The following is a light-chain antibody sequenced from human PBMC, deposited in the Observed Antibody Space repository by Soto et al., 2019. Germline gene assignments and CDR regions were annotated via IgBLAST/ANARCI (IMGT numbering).Light chain of an antibody. CDR1: QSISSW. Sequence: DIQMTQSPSTLSASVGDRVTITCRASQSISSWLVWYQQKPGKAPKLLIYDASTLDSGVPSRFSGSGSGTEFTLTISSLQPDDFATYYCQHYNSYLYTFGQGTNLEIK. CDR2: DAS. J-gene: IGKJ2*01. CDR3: QHYNSYLYT. V-gene: IGKV1-5*01.